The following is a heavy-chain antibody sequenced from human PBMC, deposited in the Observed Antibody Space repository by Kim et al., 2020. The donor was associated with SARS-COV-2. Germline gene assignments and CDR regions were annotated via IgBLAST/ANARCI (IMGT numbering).Heavy chain of an antibody. D-gene: IGHD5-18*01. J-gene: IGHJ4*02. V-gene: IGHV3-30*18. CDR1: GFNFNNYG. Sequence: GGSLRLSCAASGFNFNNYGMHWVRQAPGKGLEWVAVISYDGSNKYYADSVKGRFTISRDNSKNTLYLQMNSLRIEDTAVYYCGKSFSESCFGYDYWGQRTLVTLSS. CDR2: ISYDGSNK. CDR3: GKSFSESCFGYDY.